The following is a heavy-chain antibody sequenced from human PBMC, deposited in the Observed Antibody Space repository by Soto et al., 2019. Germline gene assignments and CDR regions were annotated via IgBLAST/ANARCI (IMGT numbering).Heavy chain of an antibody. CDR1: GFSLSNARMG. CDR3: ARRLSYYYDSRYAYYLDY. J-gene: IGHJ4*02. D-gene: IGHD3-22*01. Sequence: QVTLKESGPVLVKPTETLTLTCTVSGFSLSNARMGVSWIRQPPGKALEWLAHIFSNDEKSYSTSLKSRLTTSTDTSKGRVGLTMTGMDLVDTATYYCARRLSYYYDSRYAYYLDYRGEGTLVTVS. CDR2: IFSNDEK. V-gene: IGHV2-26*01.